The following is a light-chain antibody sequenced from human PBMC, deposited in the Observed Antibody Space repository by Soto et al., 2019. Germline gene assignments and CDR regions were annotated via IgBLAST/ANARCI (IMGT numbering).Light chain of an antibody. Sequence: DIQVTQSPSSVSASVGDRVTFTYRASQGIRTWLAWYQHKSGKAPKLLIYGASTLQDGVPSRFSGGGSGTDFSLSISGLQPEDSGTYFRQQAFTFPLTFGEGTQVDI. CDR2: GAS. CDR3: QQAFTFPLT. V-gene: IGKV1-12*01. J-gene: IGKJ4*01. CDR1: QGIRTW.